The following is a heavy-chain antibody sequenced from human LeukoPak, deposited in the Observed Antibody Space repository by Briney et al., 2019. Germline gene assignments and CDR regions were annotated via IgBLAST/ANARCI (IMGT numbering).Heavy chain of an antibody. Sequence: GGSLRLSCAASGFTFSNAWMSWVRQAPGKGLEWVSAISGSGGSTYYADSVKGRFTISRDNSKNTLYLQMNSLRAEDTAVYYCAKCPGHDPTFGYFDYWGQGTLVTVSS. D-gene: IGHD3-16*01. J-gene: IGHJ4*02. CDR2: ISGSGGST. CDR3: AKCPGHDPTFGYFDY. V-gene: IGHV3-23*01. CDR1: GFTFSNAW.